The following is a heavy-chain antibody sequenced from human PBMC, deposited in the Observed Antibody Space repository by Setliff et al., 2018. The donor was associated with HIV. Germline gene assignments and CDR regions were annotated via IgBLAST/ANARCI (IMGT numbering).Heavy chain of an antibody. CDR2: VNSDGSYI. D-gene: IGHD3-9*01. V-gene: IGHV3-74*03. CDR1: GFRLSSYW. Sequence: GSLRLSCAASGFRLSSYWMYWVRQDPGKGLMWVAHVNSDGSYITYGGSVRGRFAASRDNANNTLYLQMNSLRAEDTAIYYCVRGTPHYFGTDYWGQGTLVTVSS. J-gene: IGHJ4*02. CDR3: VRGTPHYFGTDY.